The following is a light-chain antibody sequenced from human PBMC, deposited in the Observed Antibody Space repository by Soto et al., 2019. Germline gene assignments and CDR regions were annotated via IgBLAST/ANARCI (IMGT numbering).Light chain of an antibody. CDR3: QQYDNSPIT. J-gene: IGKJ5*01. CDR2: GAS. Sequence: EIVLTQSPVILSLSPWEIGSLSWGASQSISSSFLAWYQQKPGQAPRLLIYGASSRATGIPDRFSGTGSETDFTLTISRLEPEDFAVYYCQQYDNSPITFGQGTRLEI. CDR1: QSISSSF. V-gene: IGKV3-20*01.